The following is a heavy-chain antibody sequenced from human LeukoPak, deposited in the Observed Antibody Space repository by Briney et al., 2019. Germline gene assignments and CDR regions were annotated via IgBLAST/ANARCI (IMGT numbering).Heavy chain of an antibody. Sequence: GGSLRLSCAASGFTFSRHGMNWVRQAPGKGLEWVSTISSSSSYIYYADSVKGRFTISRDNAKNSLFLQMNSLRAEDTAVYYCTVGPSTASFRRSDHLEDCGRGPLVT. D-gene: IGHD3-16*02. V-gene: IGHV3-21*01. CDR3: TVGPSTASFRRSDHLED. J-gene: IGHJ4*01. CDR2: ISSSSSYI. CDR1: GFTFSRHG.